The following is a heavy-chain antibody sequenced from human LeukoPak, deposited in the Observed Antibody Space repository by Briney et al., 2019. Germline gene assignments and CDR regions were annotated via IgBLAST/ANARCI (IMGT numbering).Heavy chain of an antibody. V-gene: IGHV3-9*01. CDR2: ISWNSGSI. D-gene: IGHD5-12*01. Sequence: GRSLRLSCAASGFTFDDYAMHWVRQAPGKGLEWVSGISWNSGSIGYAGSVKGRFTISRDNAKNSLYLQMNSLRTEDTALYYCAKARYSGYDPTFDYWGQGTLVTVSS. J-gene: IGHJ4*02. CDR3: AKARYSGYDPTFDY. CDR1: GFTFDDYA.